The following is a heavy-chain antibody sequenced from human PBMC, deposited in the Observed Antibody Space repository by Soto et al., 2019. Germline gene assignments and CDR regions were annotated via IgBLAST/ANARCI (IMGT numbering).Heavy chain of an antibody. D-gene: IGHD3-3*01. V-gene: IGHV4-38-2*01. J-gene: IGHJ6*02. CDR1: GYSISSGYY. CDR3: ARRGFFYGMDV. CDR2: IYHSGST. Sequence: TLSLTCAVSGYSISSGYYWGWIRQPPGKGLEWIGSIYHSGSTYYNPSLKSRVTISVDTSKNQFSLKLSSVTAADTAVYYCARRGFFYGMDVWGQGTTVTVSS.